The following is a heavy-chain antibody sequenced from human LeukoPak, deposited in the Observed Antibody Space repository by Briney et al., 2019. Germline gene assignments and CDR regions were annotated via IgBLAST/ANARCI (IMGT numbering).Heavy chain of an antibody. J-gene: IGHJ4*02. CDR1: GFTFSSYW. CDR3: ARGHTLAAVAPSAVTPCDI. CDR2: IKQDGSEK. Sequence: TGGSLRLSCAASGFTFSSYWMSWVRQAPGKGLEWVANIKQDGSEKYYVDSVKGRFTISRDNAKNSLFLQMNSLRAEDAAVYFCARGHTLAAVAPSAVTPCDIWGRGTLVTVSS. D-gene: IGHD2-2*01. V-gene: IGHV3-7*01.